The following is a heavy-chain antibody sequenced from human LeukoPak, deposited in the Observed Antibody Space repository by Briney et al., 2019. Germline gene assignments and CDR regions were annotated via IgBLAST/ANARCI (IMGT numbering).Heavy chain of an antibody. D-gene: IGHD3-9*01. CDR3: AKDQWTTGSYDY. CDR2: IQRDGSYE. Sequence: GGSLRLSCAASGFTFSTYVMDWVRRAPGQGLEWVGFIQRDGSYEYYADTVKGRLNISRDHFNNNVYLEMNSQRAEYTGVYYCAKDQWTTGSYDYWGQGTLVTVSS. J-gene: IGHJ4*02. CDR1: GFTFSTYV. V-gene: IGHV3-30*02.